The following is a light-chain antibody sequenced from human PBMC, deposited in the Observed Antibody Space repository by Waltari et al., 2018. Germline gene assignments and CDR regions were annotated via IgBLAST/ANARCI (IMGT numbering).Light chain of an antibody. CDR1: QHINMN. J-gene: IGKJ1*01. CDR3: QRYNDWPPWT. V-gene: IGKV3-15*01. CDR2: GES. Sequence: DIVLTQSPATLSLSPGERATLSCRASQHINMNLAWYQQKPGQAPRLLVYGESTRESGVPARLSGSGSGTEFTLTISSLQSEDFGLYYCQRYNDWPPWTFGQGTRVE.